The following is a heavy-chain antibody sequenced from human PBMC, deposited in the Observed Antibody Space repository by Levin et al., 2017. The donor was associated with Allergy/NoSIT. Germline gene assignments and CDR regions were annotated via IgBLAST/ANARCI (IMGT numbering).Heavy chain of an antibody. Sequence: GSLRLSCAVYGGSFGGYYWSWLRQPPGKSLEWIGEVNHRGSTTYNPSLKSRATISVDTSTNQFSVKLNSVTAADAAVYFCAVFSLRYGAFDIWGQGTMVTVSS. V-gene: IGHV4-34*01. CDR1: GGSFGGYY. CDR2: VNHRGST. CDR3: AVFSLRYGAFDI. D-gene: IGHD4-17*01. J-gene: IGHJ3*02.